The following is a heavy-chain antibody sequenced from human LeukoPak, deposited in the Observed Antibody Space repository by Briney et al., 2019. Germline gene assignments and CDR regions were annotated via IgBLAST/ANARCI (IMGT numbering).Heavy chain of an antibody. V-gene: IGHV3-30*18. D-gene: IGHD1-26*01. Sequence: GGSLILSCAASGFTFSSYAMHWVRQAPGKGLEWVAAILYDGSDKYYADSVKGRFTISRDNSKNTLYLQMNSLRPEDTAVYYCAKSLRGGGTYWDWFDPWGQGTLVTVSS. CDR2: ILYDGSDK. CDR3: AKSLRGGGTYWDWFDP. CDR1: GFTFSSYA. J-gene: IGHJ5*02.